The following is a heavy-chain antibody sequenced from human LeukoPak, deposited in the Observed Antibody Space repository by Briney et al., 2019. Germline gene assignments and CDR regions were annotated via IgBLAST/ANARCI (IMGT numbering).Heavy chain of an antibody. CDR1: GGSISSGGYY. Sequence: SEALSLACTVSGGSISSGGYYWSWIRQRPGKGLEWIGYIYNSGSTYYNPTLKSRVTISIDTSKNQFSLKLSSVTAADTAVYYCAAYGDYGNFDYWGQGTLVTVSS. D-gene: IGHD4-17*01. V-gene: IGHV4-31*03. J-gene: IGHJ4*02. CDR3: AAYGDYGNFDY. CDR2: IYNSGST.